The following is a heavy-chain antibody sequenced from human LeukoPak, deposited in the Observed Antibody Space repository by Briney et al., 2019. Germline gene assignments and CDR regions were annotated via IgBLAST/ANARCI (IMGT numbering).Heavy chain of an antibody. J-gene: IGHJ6*02. CDR1: GFTFSSYA. Sequence: GGSLRLSCAASGFTFSSYAMHWVRQAPGKGLEWVAVISYDGSNKYYADSVKGRFTISRDNSKNTLYLQMNSLRAEDTAVCYCARDLKRGILLWFGELLYPPSYGMDVWGQGTTVTVSS. D-gene: IGHD3-10*01. V-gene: IGHV3-30-3*01. CDR3: ARDLKRGILLWFGELLYPPSYGMDV. CDR2: ISYDGSNK.